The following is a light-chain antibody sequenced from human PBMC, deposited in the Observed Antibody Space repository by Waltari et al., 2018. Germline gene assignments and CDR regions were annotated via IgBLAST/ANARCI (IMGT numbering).Light chain of an antibody. J-gene: IGLJ2*01. CDR2: DVS. Sequence: QSALTQPASVSGSPGQSLTIFCAGTSNDVGGYNSVSSYQEHPDQAPRVIIYDVSDRPSGVSERFSGSKSGSTASLTISGLQAEDEANYYCSSQSSNDVVLFGGGTKLTVL. CDR3: SSQSSNDVVL. CDR1: SNDVGGYNS. V-gene: IGLV2-14*01.